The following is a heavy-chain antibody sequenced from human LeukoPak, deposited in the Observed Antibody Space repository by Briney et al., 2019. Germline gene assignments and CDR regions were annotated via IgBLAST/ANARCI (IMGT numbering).Heavy chain of an antibody. D-gene: IGHD4-11*01. J-gene: IGHJ6*03. Sequence: GGSLRLSCVASGFTFSNHWMSWVRQAPGKGLEWVANLNQDGHGKYYADSVKGRFTISRDNAKNSLYLQMSSLRAEDTAVYYCASVDYSMAMDVWGRGTTVTVSS. CDR3: ASVDYSMAMDV. CDR2: LNQDGHGK. CDR1: GFTFSNHW. V-gene: IGHV3-7*01.